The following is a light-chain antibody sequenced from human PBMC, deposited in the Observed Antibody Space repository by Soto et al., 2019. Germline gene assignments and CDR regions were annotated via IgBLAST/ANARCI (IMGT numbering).Light chain of an antibody. Sequence: DIQMTQSPSSLSASVGDRVTITCRASQSISSYFNWYQQKPGKAPKLLIYAASSLQSGVPSRFSGSGSGTDFTLTISSLQPEDFATYYCQQSYSTPVTFGPGTKVDIK. J-gene: IGKJ3*01. CDR1: QSISSY. V-gene: IGKV1-39*01. CDR3: QQSYSTPVT. CDR2: AAS.